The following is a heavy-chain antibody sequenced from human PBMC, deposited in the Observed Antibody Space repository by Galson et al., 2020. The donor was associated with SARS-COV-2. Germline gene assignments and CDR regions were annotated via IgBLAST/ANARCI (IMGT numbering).Heavy chain of an antibody. Sequence: KIGESLKISCKGSGYSFTSYWIGWVRQMPGKGLEWMGIIYPGYSHTRYSPSFQGQVTIPADKSISTAYLQWSILKASDTAMYYCARTTYYYGAGSYYSGGMDVWGQGTTVTVSS. V-gene: IGHV5-51*01. CDR1: GYSFTSYW. CDR3: ARTTYYYGAGSYYSGGMDV. CDR2: IYPGYSHT. J-gene: IGHJ6*02. D-gene: IGHD3-10*01.